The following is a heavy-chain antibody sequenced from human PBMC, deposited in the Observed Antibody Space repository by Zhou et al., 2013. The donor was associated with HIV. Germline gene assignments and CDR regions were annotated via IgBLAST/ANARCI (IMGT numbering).Heavy chain of an antibody. J-gene: IGHJ4*02. D-gene: IGHD3-22*01. CDR2: IIPIFGTS. CDR1: GGTFSSYA. V-gene: IGHV1-69*13. Sequence: QVQLVQSGAEVKKPGSSVKVSCKASGGTFSSYAISWVRQAPGQGLEWMGRIIPIFGTSNYAQKFQGRVTITADESTSTAYMELSSLRSDDTAVYYCAREYYYDSIGYYYEDLWGQGTLVTVSS. CDR3: AREYYYDSIGYYYEDL.